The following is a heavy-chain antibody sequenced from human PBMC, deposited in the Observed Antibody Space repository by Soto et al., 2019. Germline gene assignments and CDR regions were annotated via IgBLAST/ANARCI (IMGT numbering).Heavy chain of an antibody. J-gene: IGHJ4*02. D-gene: IGHD4-17*01. CDR3: QREDTVEPLRF. CDR1: GFTFSSYW. V-gene: IGHV3-7*03. Sequence: GGSLRLSCAASGFTFSSYWMSWVRQAPGKGLEWVANIKGDGSGTYYVDSMRGRFTISRDNAKNSLYLQMNTLRAEDTAVYFCQREDTVEPLRFWGQGGLVTVSS. CDR2: IKGDGSGT.